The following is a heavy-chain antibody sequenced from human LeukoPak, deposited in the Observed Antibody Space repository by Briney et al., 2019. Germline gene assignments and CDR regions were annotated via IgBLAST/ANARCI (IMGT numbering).Heavy chain of an antibody. J-gene: IGHJ4*02. CDR2: MNPNSGNT. D-gene: IGHD2-21*01. V-gene: IGHV1-8*01. CDR1: GYTFTSYE. CDR3: ARFVVSATPGGDY. Sequence: GAPVKASCKASGYTFTSYEINRVREATGQGLEWRGWMNPNSGNTGYAQKFQGRVTITRNTYVSPTNMELRSLRSGDTAVYYCARFVVSATPGGDYWGQGTLVTVSS.